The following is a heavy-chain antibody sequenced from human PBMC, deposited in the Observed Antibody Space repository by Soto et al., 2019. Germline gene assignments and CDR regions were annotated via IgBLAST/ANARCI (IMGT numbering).Heavy chain of an antibody. D-gene: IGHD2-15*01. Sequence: LSLTCSVSGGSFSGFFWCWIRQPPGKGLEWIGEVNHGGSTNYNPSLKSRVTISSDTSKNHFSLTLRSVTAADTAVYYCARAAVAAGGPFDKWGQGAPVPVTS. CDR3: ARAAVAAGGPFDK. J-gene: IGHJ4*02. CDR2: VNHGGST. CDR1: GGSFSGFF. V-gene: IGHV4-34*01.